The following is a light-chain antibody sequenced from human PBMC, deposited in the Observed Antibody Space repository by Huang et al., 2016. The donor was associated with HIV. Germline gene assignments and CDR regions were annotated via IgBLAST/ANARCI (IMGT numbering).Light chain of an antibody. Sequence: DIVMTQSPLSLPVTPGQPASISCRSSQHLLYSSGHNRLGWYLQKPGRSPQLLVFLGSNRASGVPDRFSGGGSGTNFTLEISRVEAEDAGTYYCKQGLKPPPTFGQGTKLEI. CDR3: KQGLKPPPT. J-gene: IGKJ2*01. CDR2: LGS. V-gene: IGKV2-28*01. CDR1: QHLLYSSGHNR.